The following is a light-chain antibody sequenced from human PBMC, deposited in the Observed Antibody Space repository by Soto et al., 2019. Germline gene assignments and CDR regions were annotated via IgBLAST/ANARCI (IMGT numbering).Light chain of an antibody. CDR2: GNN. CDR1: SSNLGAGHE. CDR3: QTYDNQLSGSV. Sequence: QSVLTQPPSVSGAPGQRVTISCTGTSSNLGAGHEVHWYQQIPGTAPQLLIYGNNNRPSGVPDRFSGSKSGTSASLAITGLQAEDEAYYHCQTYDNQLSGSVFGGGTKLTVL. V-gene: IGLV1-40*01. J-gene: IGLJ2*01.